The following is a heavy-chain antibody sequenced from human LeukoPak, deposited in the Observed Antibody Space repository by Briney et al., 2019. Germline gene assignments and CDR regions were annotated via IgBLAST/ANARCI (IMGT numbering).Heavy chain of an antibody. CDR2: ISSSGSTI. Sequence: GGSLRLSCAASGFTFSSYEMNWVRQAPGKGLEWVSYISSSGSTIYYADSVKGRFTISRDNSKNTLYLQMNSLRVEDTAVYYCAKKYSTGLDPWGQGTLVTVSS. CDR1: GFTFSSYE. D-gene: IGHD1-26*01. V-gene: IGHV3-48*03. CDR3: AKKYSTGLDP. J-gene: IGHJ5*02.